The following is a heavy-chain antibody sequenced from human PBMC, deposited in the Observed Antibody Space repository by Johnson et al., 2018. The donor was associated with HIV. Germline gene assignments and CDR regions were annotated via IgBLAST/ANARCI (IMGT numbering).Heavy chain of an antibody. CDR2: ISNSGSTI. V-gene: IGHV3-11*04. Sequence: QVHLVESGGGLVKPGGSLRLSCAASGFTFSDYYMSWIRQAPAKGLEWISYISNSGSTIYYADSVTGRFTISRDNAKNLLYLQMNSLRAEDTAVYYCARPGGDPLTDDAFDIWGQGTMVTVSS. CDR1: GFTFSDYY. D-gene: IGHD2-21*02. J-gene: IGHJ3*02. CDR3: ARPGGDPLTDDAFDI.